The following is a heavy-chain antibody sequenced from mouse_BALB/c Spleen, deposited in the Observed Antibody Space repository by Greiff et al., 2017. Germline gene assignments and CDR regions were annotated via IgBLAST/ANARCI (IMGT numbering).Heavy chain of an antibody. CDR3: ARSRRFYTMDY. V-gene: IGHV1-54*01. J-gene: IGHJ4*01. CDR2: IYPGSGGT. CDR1: GYAFTNYL. Sequence: VQLQQSGAELVRPGTSVKVSCKASGYAFTNYLIEWVKQRPGQGLEWIGVIYPGSGGTNYNEKFKGKATLTADKSSSTAYMQLSSLTSDDSEVYFCARSRRFYTMDYWGQGTSVTVSS.